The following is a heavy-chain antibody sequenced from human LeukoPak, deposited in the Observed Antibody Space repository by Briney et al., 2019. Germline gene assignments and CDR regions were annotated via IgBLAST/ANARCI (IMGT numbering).Heavy chain of an antibody. Sequence: GSSVKVSCKASGGTFSSYAISWVRQAPGQGLEWMGRIIPILGIANYAQKFQGRVTITADKSTSTAYMELSRLTSDDTAVYYCAGLSGYDPYYFDYWGQGTLVAVSS. D-gene: IGHD5-12*01. CDR1: GGTFSSYA. CDR3: AGLSGYDPYYFDY. J-gene: IGHJ4*02. CDR2: IIPILGIA. V-gene: IGHV1-69*04.